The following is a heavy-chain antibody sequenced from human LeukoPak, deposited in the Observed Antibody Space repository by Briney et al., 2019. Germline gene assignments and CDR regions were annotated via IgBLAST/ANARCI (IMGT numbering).Heavy chain of an antibody. CDR1: GFPFSSYG. J-gene: IGHJ4*02. CDR2: LRKDATYS. Sequence: PGGSLRLSCAASGFPFSSYGTYWVRQTPDKGLQWVAYLRKDATYSNYADSVRGRFTISRDNSKNTLDLQMSSLRVEDTAVYYCASGGPTRGTLDYSGQGTLVTVSS. D-gene: IGHD1-26*01. V-gene: IGHV3-30*02. CDR3: ASGGPTRGTLDY.